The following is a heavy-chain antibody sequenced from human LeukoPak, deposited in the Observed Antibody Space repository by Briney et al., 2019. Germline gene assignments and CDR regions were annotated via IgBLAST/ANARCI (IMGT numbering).Heavy chain of an antibody. CDR2: IYYSGST. J-gene: IGHJ4*02. CDR1: GGSISSYY. Sequence: SETLSLTCTVSGGSISSYYWSWIRQPPGKGLEWIGYIYYSGSTNYNPSLKSRVTISVDTSKNQFSLRLSSVTAADTAVYYCARRGDYFDFWSGFDYWGQGSLVTVSS. CDR3: ARRGDYFDFWSGFDY. V-gene: IGHV4-59*08. D-gene: IGHD3-3*01.